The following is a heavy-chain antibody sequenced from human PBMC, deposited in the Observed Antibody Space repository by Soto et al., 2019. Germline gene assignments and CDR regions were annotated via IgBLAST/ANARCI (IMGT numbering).Heavy chain of an antibody. CDR3: AHRTTAVTWWLAP. V-gene: IGHV2-5*02. D-gene: IGHD4-17*01. Sequence: QITLKESGPTLVKPTQTLTLTCTFSGFSLTTSGVGVGWIRQPPGKALEWLALIYWGDDKRYSPSLKSRLTTTKATSKNRVVLTITNIDPADRATYFGAHRTTAVTWWLAPGGQGTLVTVSS. J-gene: IGHJ5*02. CDR2: IYWGDDK. CDR1: GFSLTTSGVG.